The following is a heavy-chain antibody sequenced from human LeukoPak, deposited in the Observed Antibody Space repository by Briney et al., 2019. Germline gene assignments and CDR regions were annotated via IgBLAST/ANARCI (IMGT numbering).Heavy chain of an antibody. J-gene: IGHJ5*02. CDR3: ARHWWGPDIGNAANWFDP. CDR1: GFTFNNYA. V-gene: IGHV3-23*01. CDR2: ISDSRSST. D-gene: IGHD2-8*02. Sequence: HPGGSLRLSCAASGFTFNNYAMSWVRQAPGKGLEWVSAISDSRSSTYYADSIKGRFTISRDNSKNTLYLQMNSLRAEDTAVYYCARHWWGPDIGNAANWFDPWGQGTLVTVTS.